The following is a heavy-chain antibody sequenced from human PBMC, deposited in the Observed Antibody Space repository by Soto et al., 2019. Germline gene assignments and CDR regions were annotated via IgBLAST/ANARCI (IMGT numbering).Heavy chain of an antibody. D-gene: IGHD1-26*01. CDR1: GYSFTSLD. CDR3: ARGVSAGVDY. CDR2: MQPSTGRT. J-gene: IGHJ4*02. V-gene: IGHV1-8*01. Sequence: GASVKVYCKASGYSFTSLDINWVRQTAGQGLEWMGWMQPSTGRTGYAQKFQGRVTMTRDTSINTAYMELTTLTSDDTAFYYCARGVSAGVDYWGQGTPVTVS.